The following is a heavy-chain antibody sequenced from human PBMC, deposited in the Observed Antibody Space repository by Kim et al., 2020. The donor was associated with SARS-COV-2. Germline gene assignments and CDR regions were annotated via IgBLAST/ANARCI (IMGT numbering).Heavy chain of an antibody. CDR1: GGSISSSY. V-gene: IGHV4-59*08. CDR2: IYYSGST. J-gene: IGHJ6*02. CDR3: ARRNLMVHQLYYYCGMDV. D-gene: IGHD3-10*01. Sequence: SETLSLTCTVSGGSISSSYWSWIRQPPGKGLEWFGYIYYSGSTNYNTSLKSRVTISEDTSTNQFSLKLSSVTAADTAVYYCARRNLMVHQLYYYCGMDVWGQGTTVTVSS.